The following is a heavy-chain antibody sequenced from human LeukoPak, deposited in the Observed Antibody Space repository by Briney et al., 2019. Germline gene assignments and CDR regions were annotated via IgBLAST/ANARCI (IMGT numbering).Heavy chain of an antibody. J-gene: IGHJ4*02. CDR1: GFSLTTHGMC. V-gene: IGHV2-70*13. D-gene: IGHD3-16*02. Sequence: ESGPTLVKPTQTLTLTCTFSGFSLTTHGMCVSWIRQPPGKALEWLALILWDDDKYYSTSLKTRLAISKDASKNRVVLTMTYMDPEDTATYYCARTQMSYDYVWGSYRQYYFDYWGQGVPVTVSS. CDR3: ARTQMSYDYVWGSYRQYYFDY. CDR2: ILWDDDK.